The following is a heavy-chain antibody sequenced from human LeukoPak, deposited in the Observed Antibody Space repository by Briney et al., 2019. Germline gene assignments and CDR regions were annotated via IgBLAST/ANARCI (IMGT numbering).Heavy chain of an antibody. CDR1: GFTFSSHA. Sequence: GGSLRLSCAASGFTFSSHAMSWIRQAPGKGLEWVSAISDTGGSTYYADSVKGRFTISRDNSKNTLYLQMDSLRAEDTAVYYCAKDPYGTRYFDYWGQGTLVTVSS. CDR2: ISDTGGST. CDR3: AKDPYGTRYFDY. D-gene: IGHD2-2*01. J-gene: IGHJ4*02. V-gene: IGHV3-23*01.